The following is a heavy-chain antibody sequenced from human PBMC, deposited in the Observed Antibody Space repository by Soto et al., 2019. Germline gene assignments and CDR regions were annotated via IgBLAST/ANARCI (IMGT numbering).Heavy chain of an antibody. V-gene: IGHV4-30-2*01. CDR2: IYHSGST. CDR1: GGSISSSSYY. D-gene: IGHD3-10*01. J-gene: IGHJ5*02. Sequence: PSETLSLTCIVSGGSISSSSYYWGWIRQPPGKGLEWIGYIYHSGSTYYNPSLKSRVTISVDRSKNQFSLKLSSVTAADTAVYYCARGGTMVRGVTNWFDPWGQGTLVTVSS. CDR3: ARGGTMVRGVTNWFDP.